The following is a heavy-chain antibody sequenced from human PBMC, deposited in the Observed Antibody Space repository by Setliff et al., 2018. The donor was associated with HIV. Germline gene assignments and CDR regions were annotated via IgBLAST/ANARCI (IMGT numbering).Heavy chain of an antibody. V-gene: IGHV3-33*01. Sequence: LGGSLRLSCAASGFTFSSYGMHWVRQAPGKGLEWVAVIWYDGSNKYYADSVKGRFTISRDNSKNTLYLQMNSLRPEDTAVYYCARVQQQLLQEDDYFDYWGQGTLVTVSS. CDR1: GFTFSSYG. CDR3: ARVQQQLLQEDDYFDY. CDR2: IWYDGSNK. J-gene: IGHJ4*02. D-gene: IGHD6-13*01.